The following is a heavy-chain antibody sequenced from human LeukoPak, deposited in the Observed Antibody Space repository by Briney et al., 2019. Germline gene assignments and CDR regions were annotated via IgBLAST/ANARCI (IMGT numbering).Heavy chain of an antibody. CDR3: ARGGPDLAREYFQY. V-gene: IGHV4-38-2*01. D-gene: IGHD3-16*01. Sequence: PSETLSLTCAVSGYSISSDYYWGWIRQPAGKGLEWIGRIYVTGTTYYNPSLKSRLTMSVDASRNQFFLNLSSVTAADTAVYYCARGGPDLAREYFQYWGQGTLVTVS. CDR1: GYSISSDYY. J-gene: IGHJ1*01. CDR2: IYVTGTT.